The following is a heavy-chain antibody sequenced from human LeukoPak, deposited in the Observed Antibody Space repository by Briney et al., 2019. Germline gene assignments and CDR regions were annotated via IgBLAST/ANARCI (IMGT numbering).Heavy chain of an antibody. CDR2: INHSGST. D-gene: IGHD3-9*01. J-gene: IGHJ6*03. CDR3: ARGPGYEILTGSFNYYYMDV. V-gene: IGHV4-34*01. Sequence: PSETLSLTCVVYGESFSGYYWGWIRQPPGKGLEWIGEINHSGSTHYNPSLKSRVIISVDTSKRQFFLKLRSVTAANTAVYYCARGPGYEILTGSFNYYYMDVWGKGTTVTVSS. CDR1: GESFSGYY.